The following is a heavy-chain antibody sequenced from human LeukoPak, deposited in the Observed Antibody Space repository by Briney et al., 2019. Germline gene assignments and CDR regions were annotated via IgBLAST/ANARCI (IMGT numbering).Heavy chain of an antibody. J-gene: IGHJ6*03. Sequence: SETLSLTCTVSTASISGYYWNWIRQPPGKPLEWIGHIHYSGSTTYNPSLMGRVAMSVDTSKNQFSLKLSSVTAADTAVYYCARAGIFSSSWTGDVGYMDVWGKGTTVTVSS. CDR3: ARAGIFSSSWTGDVGYMDV. CDR2: IHYSGST. CDR1: TASISGYY. V-gene: IGHV4-59*12. D-gene: IGHD6-13*01.